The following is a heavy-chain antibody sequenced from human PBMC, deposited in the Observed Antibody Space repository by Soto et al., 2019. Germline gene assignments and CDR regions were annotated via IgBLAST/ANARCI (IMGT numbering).Heavy chain of an antibody. V-gene: IGHV3-23*01. CDR1: GFTFSSYA. D-gene: IGHD3-22*01. CDR3: AKLYYDSSGCY. Sequence: EVQLLESGAGLVQPGGSLRLSSAASGFTFSSYAMSWVRKAPGKGLEWVSAISGSGGSTYYADSVKGRFTISRDNSKNTLYLQMNSLRAEDTAVYYCAKLYYDSSGCYWGQGTLVTVSS. CDR2: ISGSGGST. J-gene: IGHJ4*02.